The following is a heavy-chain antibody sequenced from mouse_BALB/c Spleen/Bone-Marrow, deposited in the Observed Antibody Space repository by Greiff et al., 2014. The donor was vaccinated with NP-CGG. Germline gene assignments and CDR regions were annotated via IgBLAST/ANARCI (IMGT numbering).Heavy chain of an antibody. V-gene: IGHV5-17*02. CDR1: GFTFSSFG. J-gene: IGHJ1*01. Sequence: EVQRVESGGGLVQPGGSRELSCAASGFTFSSFGMHWVRQAPERGLEWVAYISSGSTSIFYSDTVRGRFTISRDNPKNTLFLQMTSLTSEDTAMYYCARGGNWDDFDVWGAGTTVTVSS. CDR3: ARGGNWDDFDV. CDR2: ISSGSTSI. D-gene: IGHD4-1*01.